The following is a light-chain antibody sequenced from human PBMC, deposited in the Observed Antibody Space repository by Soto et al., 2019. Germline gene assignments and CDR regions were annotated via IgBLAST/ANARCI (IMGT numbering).Light chain of an antibody. CDR3: QQSYSTPWT. V-gene: IGKV1-39*01. CDR2: AAS. CDR1: QSISGY. Sequence: DIQMTQSPSSLSASVGDRVTITCRASQSISGYLNWYHQRPGKAPKLLIYAASSLKSGVPSRFSGSGSGTDFTLTISSLQPEDFATYYCQQSYSTPWTFGQGTKVEIK. J-gene: IGKJ1*01.